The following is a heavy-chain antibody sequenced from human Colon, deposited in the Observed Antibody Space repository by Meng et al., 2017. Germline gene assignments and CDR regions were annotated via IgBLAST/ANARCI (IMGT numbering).Heavy chain of an antibody. CDR2: ISTTGSIA. CDR3: ATTGSRSSGS. V-gene: IGHV3-11*01. D-gene: IGHD3-22*01. CDR1: RFILSADY. J-gene: IGHJ4*02. Sequence: QVQRVGPGGGGVEPGGSLRLSCGAHRFILSADYMAWIRLTTGKGLEWVSYISTTGSIAYYADSVKGRFTISRDNAKNSVYLQMNSLRAEDTAVYYCATTGSRSSGSWGQGTLVTVSS.